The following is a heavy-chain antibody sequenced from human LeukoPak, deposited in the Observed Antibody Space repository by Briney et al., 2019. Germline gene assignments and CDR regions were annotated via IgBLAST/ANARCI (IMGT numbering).Heavy chain of an antibody. V-gene: IGHV3-30*03. CDR1: GFTFSSYG. CDR3: ATGITMVRGVIIEEDY. D-gene: IGHD3-10*01. Sequence: SGGSLRLSCAASGFTFSSYGMHWVRQAPGKGLEWVAVISYDGSNKYYADSVKGRFTISRDNSKNTLYLQMNSLRAEDTAVYYCATGITMVRGVIIEEDYWGQGTLVTVSS. CDR2: ISYDGSNK. J-gene: IGHJ4*02.